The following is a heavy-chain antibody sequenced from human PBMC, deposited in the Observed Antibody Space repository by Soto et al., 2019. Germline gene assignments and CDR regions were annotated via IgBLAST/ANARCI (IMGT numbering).Heavy chain of an antibody. Sequence: SETLSLTCLVSGDSISSFSDYWAWIRQPPGKGLEWIGSIYYSGSTYYNPSLKSRVTISVDTSKNQFSLKLSSVTAADTAVYYCARRPLYGDYWYFDYWGQGTLVTVSS. D-gene: IGHD4-17*01. J-gene: IGHJ4*02. CDR3: ARRPLYGDYWYFDY. CDR2: IYYSGST. CDR1: GDSISSFSDY. V-gene: IGHV4-39*01.